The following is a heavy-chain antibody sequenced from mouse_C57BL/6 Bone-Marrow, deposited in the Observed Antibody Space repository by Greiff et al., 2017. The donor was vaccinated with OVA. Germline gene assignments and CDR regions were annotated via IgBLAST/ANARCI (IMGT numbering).Heavy chain of an antibody. CDR3: VYYYGSSYRYCDY. D-gene: IGHD1-1*01. CDR1: GYTFTSYW. V-gene: IGHV1-64*01. Sequence: VQLQQPGAELVKPGASVKLSCKASGYTFTSYWMHWVKQRPGQGLEWIGMIHPNSGSTNYNEKFKSKATLTVDKSSSTAYMQLSSLTSEDSAVYYGVYYYGSSYRYCDYWGQGTTLTVSS. J-gene: IGHJ2*01. CDR2: IHPNSGST.